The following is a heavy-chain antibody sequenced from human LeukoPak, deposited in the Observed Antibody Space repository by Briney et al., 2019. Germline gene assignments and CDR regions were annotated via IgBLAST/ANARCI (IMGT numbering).Heavy chain of an antibody. Sequence: GGSPRLSCAASGFTFGSFWMTWVRQAPGKGLEWVANIKTDGSQIYYVDSVKGRFTISRDNAKNSLYLQMNGLRAEDTAVYYCARDLNWETYWGQGTLVSVSS. CDR3: ARDLNWETY. CDR1: GFTFGSFW. D-gene: IGHD7-27*01. CDR2: IKTDGSQI. J-gene: IGHJ4*02. V-gene: IGHV3-7*01.